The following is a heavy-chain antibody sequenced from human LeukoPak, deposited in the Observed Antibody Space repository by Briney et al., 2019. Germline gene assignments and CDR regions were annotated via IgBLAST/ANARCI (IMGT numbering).Heavy chain of an antibody. CDR1: GYTFTSYA. Sequence: GASVKLSCKASGYTFTSYAMHWVRQAPGPRLEWMGWINAGNGNTKYSQEFQGRVTITRDTSASTAYMELSSLRSEDMAVYYCARGADSSSWYRAFDIWGQGTTVTISS. J-gene: IGHJ3*02. V-gene: IGHV1-3*03. CDR3: ARGADSSSWYRAFDI. D-gene: IGHD6-13*01. CDR2: INAGNGNT.